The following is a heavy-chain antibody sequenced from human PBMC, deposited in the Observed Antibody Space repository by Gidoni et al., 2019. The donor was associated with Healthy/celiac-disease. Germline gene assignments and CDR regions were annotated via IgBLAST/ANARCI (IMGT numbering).Heavy chain of an antibody. J-gene: IGHJ4*02. CDR1: GGTFSSYA. CDR2: IIPILGIA. D-gene: IGHD6-19*01. Sequence: QVQLVQSGAEVKKTGSSVKVSCKASGGTFSSYAISWVRQAPGQGLEWRGRIIPILGIANYAQKFQGRVTITADKSTSTAYMELSSLRSEDTAVYYCARQTYSSGWYGGGFDYWGQGTLVTVSS. V-gene: IGHV1-69*04. CDR3: ARQTYSSGWYGGGFDY.